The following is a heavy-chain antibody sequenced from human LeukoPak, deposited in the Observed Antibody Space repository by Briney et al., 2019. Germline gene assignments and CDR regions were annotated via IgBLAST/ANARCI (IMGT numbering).Heavy chain of an antibody. CDR3: ARDRSSGFDY. J-gene: IGHJ4*02. D-gene: IGHD6-19*01. V-gene: IGHV4-61*01. Sequence: PETLSLTCTVSGGSVSSGSYYWSWIRQPPGKGLEWIGYIYDSGSTNYNPSLKSRVTISVDTSKNQFSLKLSSVTAADTAVYYCARDRSSGFDYWGQGTLVTVSS. CDR2: IYDSGST. CDR1: GGSVSSGSYY.